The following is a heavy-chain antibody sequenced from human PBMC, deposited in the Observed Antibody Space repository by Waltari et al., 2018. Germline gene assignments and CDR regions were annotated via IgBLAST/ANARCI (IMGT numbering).Heavy chain of an antibody. CDR1: GFTFSSYA. D-gene: IGHD2-2*01. CDR3: AKMLRWGCSSTSCYAGGYFDY. CDR2: ISGSGGST. V-gene: IGHV3-23*04. J-gene: IGHJ4*02. Sequence: EVQLVESGGGLVQPGGSLRLSCAASGFTFSSYAMSWVRQAPGKGLEWVSAISGSGGSTYYADSVNGRCTISRDNSKNTLYLQMNSLRAEDTAVYYCAKMLRWGCSSTSCYAGGYFDYWGQGTLVTVSS.